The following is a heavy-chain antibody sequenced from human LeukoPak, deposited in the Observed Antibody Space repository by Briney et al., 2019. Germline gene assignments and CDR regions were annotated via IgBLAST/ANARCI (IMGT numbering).Heavy chain of an antibody. V-gene: IGHV3-23*01. J-gene: IGHJ4*02. D-gene: IGHD5-18*01. Sequence: PGGSLRLSCATSGLPIETNAMSWVRQAPGKGLEWVATIGNTETFYADSVTGRFTISRDNSKNTVNLQMNRLRVEDTAIYYCAKDWIQFNRVFDCFDSWGQGTLVTVSS. CDR3: AKDWIQFNRVFDCFDS. CDR1: GLPIETNA. CDR2: IGNTET.